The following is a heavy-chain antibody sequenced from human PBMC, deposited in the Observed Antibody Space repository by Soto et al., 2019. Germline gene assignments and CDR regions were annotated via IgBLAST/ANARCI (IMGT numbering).Heavy chain of an antibody. CDR2: IIPIFNSA. J-gene: IGHJ4*02. D-gene: IGHD5-12*01. CDR3: AREVTVASYSFDF. V-gene: IGHV1-69*01. CDR1: GGTFNNYA. Sequence: QVQLVQSGAEVKRPGSSVKVSCKASGGTFNNYALSWVRQAPGQGLEWMGGIIPIFNSANYAQKFQGRVTITAEDSTSTAYMELRSLRPEDTAVYYCAREVTVASYSFDFWGQGTLVTVSS.